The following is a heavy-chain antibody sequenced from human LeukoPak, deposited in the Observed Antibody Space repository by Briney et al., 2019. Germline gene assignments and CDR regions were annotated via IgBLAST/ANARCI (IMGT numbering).Heavy chain of an antibody. Sequence: SETLSLTCTVSGGSISSYYWSWIRQPAGKGLEWIGRIYTSGSTNYNPSLKSRVTISVDTSKNQFSLKLSSVTAADTAVYYCARGELFYSGYDYYPLYFDYWGQGTLVTVSS. D-gene: IGHD5-12*01. CDR3: ARGELFYSGYDYYPLYFDY. J-gene: IGHJ4*02. CDR2: IYTSGST. CDR1: GGSISSYY. V-gene: IGHV4-4*07.